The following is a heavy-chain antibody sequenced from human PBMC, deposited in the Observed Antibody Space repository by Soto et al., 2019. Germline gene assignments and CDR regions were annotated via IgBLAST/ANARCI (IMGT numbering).Heavy chain of an antibody. CDR1: GGTFSSYA. Sequence: SVKVSCKASGGTFSSYAISWVRQAPGQGLEWMGGIIPIFGTANYAQKFQGRVTITADESTSTAYMELSSLRSEDTAVYYCARVITLWFGELLLGYYGMDGRGQGTTVTVSS. J-gene: IGHJ6*02. CDR2: IIPIFGTA. CDR3: ARVITLWFGELLLGYYGMDG. D-gene: IGHD3-10*01. V-gene: IGHV1-69*13.